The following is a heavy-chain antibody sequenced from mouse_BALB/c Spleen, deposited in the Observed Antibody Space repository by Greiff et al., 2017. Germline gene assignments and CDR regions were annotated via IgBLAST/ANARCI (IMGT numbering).Heavy chain of an antibody. D-gene: IGHD2-14*01. CDR1: GFTFSSYA. V-gene: IGHV5-6-5*01. Sequence: EVQLVESGGGLVKPGGSLKLSCAASGFTFSSYAMSWVRQTPEKRLEWVASISSGGSTYYPDSVKGRFTISRDNARNILYLQMSSLKSEDTAMYYCARVSIGTTYAMDYWGQGTSVTVSS. J-gene: IGHJ4*01. CDR2: ISSGGST. CDR3: ARVSIGTTYAMDY.